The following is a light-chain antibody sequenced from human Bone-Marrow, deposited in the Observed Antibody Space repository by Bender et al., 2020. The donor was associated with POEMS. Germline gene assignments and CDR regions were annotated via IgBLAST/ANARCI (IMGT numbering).Light chain of an antibody. V-gene: IGLV1-40*01. Sequence: QSVLTQPPSVSEAPGHTVTISCTGSNSNIGTGYGVHWYQQVAGTAPKLLIYGYNNRPSGVPDRFSGSKSGNTASLTVSGLQAEDEADYYCSSYAGSNKGVFGTGTKVTVL. J-gene: IGLJ1*01. CDR3: SSYAGSNKGV. CDR2: GYN. CDR1: NSNIGTGYG.